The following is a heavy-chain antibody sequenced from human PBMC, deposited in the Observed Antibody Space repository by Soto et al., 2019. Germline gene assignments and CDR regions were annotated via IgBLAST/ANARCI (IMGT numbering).Heavy chain of an antibody. Sequence: SVKVSCKASGGTFSSYAISWVRQAPGQGLEWMGGIIPIFGTANYAQKFQGRVTITADESTSTAYMELSSLRSEDTAVYYCARGPIPTVTTSWFDPWGQGTLVSVSS. D-gene: IGHD4-4*01. CDR2: IIPIFGTA. CDR3: ARGPIPTVTTSWFDP. CDR1: GGTFSSYA. J-gene: IGHJ5*02. V-gene: IGHV1-69*13.